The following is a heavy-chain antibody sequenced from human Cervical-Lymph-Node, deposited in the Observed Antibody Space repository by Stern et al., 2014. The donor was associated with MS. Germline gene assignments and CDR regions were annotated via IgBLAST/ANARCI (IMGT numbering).Heavy chain of an antibody. V-gene: IGHV5-51*01. CDR2: FYPGDSDT. Sequence: QLVQSGAELKKSGESLTISCKGSGYSFTTYWIGWVRQMPGKGLEYMGIFYPGDSDTRYSPAFQGQVTISFDASISPAFLHWRSLKASDTATYYCARSPSGVSDPHYFDSWGQGTLVTVSS. D-gene: IGHD2-15*01. CDR1: GYSFTTYW. J-gene: IGHJ4*02. CDR3: ARSPSGVSDPHYFDS.